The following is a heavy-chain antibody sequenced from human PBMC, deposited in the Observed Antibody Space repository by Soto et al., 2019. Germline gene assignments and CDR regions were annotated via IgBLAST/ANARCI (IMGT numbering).Heavy chain of an antibody. CDR3: ARHPERIAQIGWFDP. J-gene: IGHJ5*02. Sequence: GGSLRLSCAASGFTFSDHYMDWVRQAPGKGLEWVGRSKNKADSYTTEYAASVKGRFTISRDGSKNSLYLQMNSLRAEDTAVYYCARHPERIAQIGWFDPWGQGTLVTVSS. V-gene: IGHV3-72*01. CDR1: GFTFSDHY. D-gene: IGHD6-13*01. CDR2: SKNKADSYTT.